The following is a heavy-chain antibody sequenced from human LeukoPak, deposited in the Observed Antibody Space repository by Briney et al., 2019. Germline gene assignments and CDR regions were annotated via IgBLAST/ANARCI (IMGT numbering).Heavy chain of an antibody. Sequence: GSLRLSCAASGFTFSSYDMSWVRQPPGKGLEWIGNINYSGSTYYNPSLKSRVTIFVDTSKNQFSLKVTSVTAADTAVYFCARRVTGDLRRFDYWGQGTLVTVSS. D-gene: IGHD7-27*01. CDR1: GFTFSSYD. CDR3: ARRVTGDLRRFDY. J-gene: IGHJ4*02. V-gene: IGHV4-39*01. CDR2: INYSGST.